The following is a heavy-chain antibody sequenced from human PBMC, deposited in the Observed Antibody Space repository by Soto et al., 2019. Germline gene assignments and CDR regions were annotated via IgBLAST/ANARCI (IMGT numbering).Heavy chain of an antibody. V-gene: IGHV3-23*01. J-gene: IGHJ3*02. CDR2: ISGGGDGT. Sequence: EVQLLESGGGLVQRGGSLRLSCAASGFTFSSYAMSWVRQAPGQGLEWVSTISGGGDGTYYADSVKGRFPISRDNSRNAVYLQMNSLRAEDPAVYYCAKKGLGTLTTYCSGGERHYASEIWGQGTMVTVSS. CDR1: GFTFSSYA. CDR3: AKKGLGTLTTYCSGGERHYASEI. D-gene: IGHD2-15*01.